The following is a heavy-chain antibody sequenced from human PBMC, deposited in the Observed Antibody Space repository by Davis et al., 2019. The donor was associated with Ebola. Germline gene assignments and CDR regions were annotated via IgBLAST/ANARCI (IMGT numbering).Heavy chain of an antibody. Sequence: SETLSLTCTVSGGSISSGGYYWSWIRQHPGKGLEWIGYIYYSGSTYYNPSLKSRVTISVDTSKNQFSLKLSSVTAADTAVYYCARGPARYGGNPEYFQHWGQGTLVTVSS. CDR3: ARGPARYGGNPEYFQH. J-gene: IGHJ1*01. D-gene: IGHD4-23*01. V-gene: IGHV4-31*03. CDR1: GGSISSGGYY. CDR2: IYYSGST.